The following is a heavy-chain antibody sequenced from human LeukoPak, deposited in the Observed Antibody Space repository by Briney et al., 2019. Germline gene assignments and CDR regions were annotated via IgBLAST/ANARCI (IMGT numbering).Heavy chain of an antibody. J-gene: IGHJ6*02. CDR2: FDPEDCKT. CDR3: ATGYLVTAGLMDV. D-gene: IGHD6-13*01. CDR1: GYTLTELS. V-gene: IGHV1-24*01. Sequence: GASVKVSCKVSGYTLTELSLFWVRQAPGKGLEWMGSFDPEDCKTVYAQKFQGRVTMTEDTSTDTAYMELSSLRSEDTAVYYCATGYLVTAGLMDVWGQGTTVTVSS.